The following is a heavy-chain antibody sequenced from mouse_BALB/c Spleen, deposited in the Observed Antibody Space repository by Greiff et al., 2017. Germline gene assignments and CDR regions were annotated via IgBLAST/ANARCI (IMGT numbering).Heavy chain of an antibody. Sequence: EVKLVESGGGLVQPGGSRKLSCPASGFTFSSFGMHWVRQAPEKGLEWVAYISSGSSTIYYADTVKGRFTISRDNPKNTLFLQMTSLRSEDTAMYYCARSGGNYVGAMDYWGQGTSVTVSS. CDR2: ISSGSSTI. CDR1: GFTFSSFG. V-gene: IGHV5-17*02. D-gene: IGHD2-1*01. CDR3: ARSGGNYVGAMDY. J-gene: IGHJ4*01.